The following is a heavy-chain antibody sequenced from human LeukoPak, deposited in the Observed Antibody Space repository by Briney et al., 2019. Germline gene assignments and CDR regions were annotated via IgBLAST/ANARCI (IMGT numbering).Heavy chain of an antibody. Sequence: PSETLSLTCAVYGGSFSGYYWSWIRQPPGKGLEWIGEINHSGSTNYNPSLKSRVTISVDTSKNQFSLKLSSVTAADTAVYYCARHGTIYDFWSGTFFDYWGQGTLVTVSS. CDR3: ARHGTIYDFWSGTFFDY. V-gene: IGHV4-34*01. CDR2: INHSGST. D-gene: IGHD3-3*01. J-gene: IGHJ4*02. CDR1: GGSFSGYY.